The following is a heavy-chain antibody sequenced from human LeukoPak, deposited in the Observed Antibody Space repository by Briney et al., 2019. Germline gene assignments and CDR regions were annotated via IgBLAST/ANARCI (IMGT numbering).Heavy chain of an antibody. Sequence: PGGSLRLSCAASGFIFSSYGMHWVRQAPGKGLEWVAAISYDGSDKYYADSVKGRFTISRDNSKNTLFLHMNSLRAEDTAVYYCARERTLGSDAFDIWGQGTMVTVSS. J-gene: IGHJ3*02. CDR3: ARERTLGSDAFDI. CDR1: GFIFSSYG. V-gene: IGHV3-30*03. CDR2: ISYDGSDK. D-gene: IGHD7-27*01.